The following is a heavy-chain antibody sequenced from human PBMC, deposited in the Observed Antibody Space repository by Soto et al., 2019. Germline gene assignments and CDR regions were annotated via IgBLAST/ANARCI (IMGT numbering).Heavy chain of an antibody. CDR1: GGTFSSYA. D-gene: IGHD2-15*01. V-gene: IGHV1-69*01. Sequence: QVQLVQSGAEVKKPGSSVKVSCKASGGTFSSYAISWVRQAPGQGLEWMGGIIPIFGTANYAQKFQGRVTITADESTSTAYMELSSLRSEDTAVYYCARAPSRYCSGGSCYLPTNNWFDPWGQGTLVTVSS. CDR3: ARAPSRYCSGGSCYLPTNNWFDP. J-gene: IGHJ5*02. CDR2: IIPIFGTA.